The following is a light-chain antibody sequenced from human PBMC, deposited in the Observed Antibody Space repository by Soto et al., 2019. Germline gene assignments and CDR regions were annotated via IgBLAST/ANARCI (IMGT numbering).Light chain of an antibody. CDR1: QSVTSSC. J-gene: IGKJ1*01. Sequence: DIGLTQSPATLSLSPGERATLSCRASQSVTSSCLAWYRQKPGQAPRLLIHGASSRATGLPDRFSGSGSETDFTLTVSRLEPEDFAVYFCHQYGSSPQTFGQGTKVDIK. CDR2: GAS. CDR3: HQYGSSPQT. V-gene: IGKV3-20*01.